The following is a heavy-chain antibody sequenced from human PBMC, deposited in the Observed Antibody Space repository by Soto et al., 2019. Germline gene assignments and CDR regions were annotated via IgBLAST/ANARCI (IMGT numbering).Heavy chain of an antibody. J-gene: IGHJ3*02. D-gene: IGHD6-19*01. Sequence: ASGKVSCKAVGYSFTSYGISWVRQAPGQGLEWMGWISPYSGDTNYAQHFQGRVTLSTDKFTSTAYMELRSLRSDDKADYYCARDDASSSRVRAFDIWGQGTTVTVSS. CDR2: ISPYSGDT. V-gene: IGHV1-18*01. CDR1: GYSFTSYG. CDR3: ARDDASSSRVRAFDI.